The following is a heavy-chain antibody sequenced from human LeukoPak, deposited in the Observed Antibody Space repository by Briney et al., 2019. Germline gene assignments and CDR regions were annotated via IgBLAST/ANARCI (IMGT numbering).Heavy chain of an antibody. CDR3: AKPGYCSGGSCPYYFDY. Sequence: GGSLRLSCAASGFTFSSYAMSWVRQAPGKGLEWVSAISGSGGSTYYADSVKGRFTISRDNSKNTLYLQMNSLGAEDTAVYYCAKPGYCSGGSCPYYFDYWGQGTLVTVSS. J-gene: IGHJ4*02. D-gene: IGHD2-15*01. V-gene: IGHV3-23*01. CDR1: GFTFSSYA. CDR2: ISGSGGST.